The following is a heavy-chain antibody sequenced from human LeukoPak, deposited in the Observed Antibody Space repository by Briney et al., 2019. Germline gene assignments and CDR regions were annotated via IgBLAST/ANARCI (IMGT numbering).Heavy chain of an antibody. CDR3: AKERLLWFGELLSPFAT. J-gene: IGHJ5*02. CDR2: SSGSGGST. Sequence: GGSLRLSCAASGFTFSSYAMSRVRQAPGKGLEWVSASSGSGGSTYYADSVKGRFTISRDNSKNTLYLQMNSLRAEETAVYYCAKERLLWFGELLSPFATWGQGTLVTVSS. D-gene: IGHD3-10*01. V-gene: IGHV3-23*01. CDR1: GFTFSSYA.